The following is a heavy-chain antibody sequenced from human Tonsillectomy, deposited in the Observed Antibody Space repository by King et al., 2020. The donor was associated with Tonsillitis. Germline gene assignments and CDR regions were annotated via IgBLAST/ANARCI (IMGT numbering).Heavy chain of an antibody. Sequence: QLVQSGAEVKKPGASVKVSCQASGYTFTDYHMHWVRQAPGQGLEWMGWIYPHVGDTYYAQKFQGRITLTRDTPIKSLYMELSRLTSVDTALYYCVRENWYYDYWGQGTLVTVSS. V-gene: IGHV1-2*02. CDR2: IYPHVGDT. J-gene: IGHJ4*02. CDR1: GYTFTDYH. CDR3: VRENWYYDY. D-gene: IGHD1-1*01.